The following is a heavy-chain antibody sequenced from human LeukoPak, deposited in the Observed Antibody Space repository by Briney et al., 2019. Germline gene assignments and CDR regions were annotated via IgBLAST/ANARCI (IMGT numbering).Heavy chain of an antibody. CDR1: GYTLTELS. CDR3: ATPLTMVRGVLPTV. J-gene: IGHJ4*02. D-gene: IGHD3-10*01. CDR2: FDPEDGET. Sequence: ASVKVSCTVSGYTLTELSMHWVRQAPGKGLEWMGGFDPEDGETIYAQKFQGRVTMTEDTSTDTAYMELSSLRSEDTAVYYCATPLTMVRGVLPTVWGQGTLVTVSS. V-gene: IGHV1-24*01.